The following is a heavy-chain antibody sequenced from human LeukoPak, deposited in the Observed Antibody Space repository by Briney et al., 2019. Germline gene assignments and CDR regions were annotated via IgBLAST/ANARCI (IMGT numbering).Heavy chain of an antibody. Sequence: AGGSLRLSCAASGFTFSSYRMNWVRQAPGKGLEWVSYISSSSSTIYYADSVKGRFTISRDNAKNSLYLQMNSLRAEDTAVYYCAKISDHSSGYYRPIYYFDYWGQGTLVTVSS. CDR1: GFTFSSYR. V-gene: IGHV3-48*01. CDR2: ISSSSSTI. CDR3: AKISDHSSGYYRPIYYFDY. J-gene: IGHJ4*02. D-gene: IGHD3-22*01.